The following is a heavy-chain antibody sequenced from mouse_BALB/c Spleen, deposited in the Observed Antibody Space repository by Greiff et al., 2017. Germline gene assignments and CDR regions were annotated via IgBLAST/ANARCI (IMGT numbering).Heavy chain of an antibody. CDR1: GYTFTSYT. D-gene: IGHD1-2*01. CDR3: ARWTTATGNFDY. V-gene: IGHV1-4*02. J-gene: IGHJ2*01. CDR2: INPSSGYT. Sequence: QVQLQQSAAELARPGASVKMSCKASGYTFTSYTMHWVKQRPGQGLEWIGYINPSSGYTEYNQKFKDKTTLTADKSSSTAYMQLSSLTSEDSAVYYCARWTTATGNFDYWGQGTTLTVSS.